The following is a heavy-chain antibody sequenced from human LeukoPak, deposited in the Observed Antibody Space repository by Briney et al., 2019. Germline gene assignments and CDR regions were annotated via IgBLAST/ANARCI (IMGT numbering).Heavy chain of an antibody. Sequence: GGSLRLSCAASRFTFSNYWMHWVRQAPGKGLEWVSVVYSGGSTFYGDSVKGRFTVSRDNSKNTLYLQMNSLRAEDTAVYYCARQKSHLFASVHNSAPEFDFWGQGTLVTVSS. D-gene: IGHD2/OR15-2a*01. CDR3: ARQKSHLFASVHNSAPEFDF. CDR2: VYSGGST. V-gene: IGHV3-66*04. CDR1: RFTFSNYW. J-gene: IGHJ4*02.